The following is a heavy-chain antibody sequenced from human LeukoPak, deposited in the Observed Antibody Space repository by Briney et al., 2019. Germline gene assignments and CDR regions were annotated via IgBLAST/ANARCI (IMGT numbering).Heavy chain of an antibody. Sequence: SETLSLTCAVYGGSFSGYYWSWLRQPPGKGLEWIGEINHSGSTNYNPSLKSRVTISVDTSKNQFSLKLSSVTAADTAVYYCARGGSSSWYANYYYYYYMDVWGKGTTVTVSS. D-gene: IGHD6-13*01. V-gene: IGHV4-34*01. J-gene: IGHJ6*03. CDR2: INHSGST. CDR1: GGSFSGYY. CDR3: ARGGSSSWYANYYYYYYMDV.